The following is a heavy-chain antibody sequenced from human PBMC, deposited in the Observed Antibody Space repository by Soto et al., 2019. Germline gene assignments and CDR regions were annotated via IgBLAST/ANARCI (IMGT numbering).Heavy chain of an antibody. J-gene: IGHJ4*02. CDR3: ARLQIFVFDY. V-gene: IGHV4-39*01. CDR2: IYYSGST. Sequence: PLETLSLTCTVAGGSISSSSYYWGWIRQPPGRGLEWIGSIYYSGSTYYNPSLKSRVTISVDTSKNQFSLKLGSVTAADTAVYYCARLQIFVFDYWGQGTLVTVSS. CDR1: GGSISSSSYY.